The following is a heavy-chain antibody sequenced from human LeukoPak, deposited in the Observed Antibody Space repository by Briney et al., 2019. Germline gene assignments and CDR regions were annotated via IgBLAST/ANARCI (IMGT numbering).Heavy chain of an antibody. Sequence: PSETLSLTCAVYGGSFSGYYWSWIRQPPGKGLEWIGEINHSGSTNYNPSLKSRVTISVDTSKNQFSLKLSSVTAADTAVYYCARSSMIVVAFLFDPWGQGTLVTVSS. CDR1: GGSFSGYY. CDR2: INHSGST. V-gene: IGHV4-34*01. CDR3: ARSSMIVVAFLFDP. J-gene: IGHJ5*02. D-gene: IGHD3-22*01.